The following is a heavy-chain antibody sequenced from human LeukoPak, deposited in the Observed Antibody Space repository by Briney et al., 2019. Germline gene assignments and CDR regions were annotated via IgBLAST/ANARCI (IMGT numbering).Heavy chain of an antibody. Sequence: PSETLSLTCPVYGYTISSNYYWGWIRQPPGKGLEWIGSIYHSGSTYYNPSLKSRVTISVDTSKNQFSLKLSSVTAADTAVYYCARTTIAVAGLDWFDPWGQGTLVTVSS. CDR2: IYHSGST. J-gene: IGHJ5*02. V-gene: IGHV4-38-2*01. CDR3: ARTTIAVAGLDWFDP. CDR1: GYTISSNYY. D-gene: IGHD6-19*01.